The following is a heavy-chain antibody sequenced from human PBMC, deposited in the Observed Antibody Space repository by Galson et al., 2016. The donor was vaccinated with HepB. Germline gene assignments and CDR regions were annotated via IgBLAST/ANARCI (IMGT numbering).Heavy chain of an antibody. Sequence: SVKVSCKASGGTFSTIAVSWVRQAPGHGLEWLGGIIPVFGAPKYAQKLQGRVTITADESTSTAYMELSSLRFDYTAVYYCARGSSMDYLYFDFWGQGTLVTVSS. CDR2: IIPVFGAP. J-gene: IGHJ4*02. CDR1: GGTFSTIA. V-gene: IGHV1-69*13. D-gene: IGHD6-13*01. CDR3: ARGSSMDYLYFDF.